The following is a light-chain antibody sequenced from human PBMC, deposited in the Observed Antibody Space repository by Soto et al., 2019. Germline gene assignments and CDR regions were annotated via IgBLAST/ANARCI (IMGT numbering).Light chain of an antibody. J-gene: IGLJ3*02. V-gene: IGLV2-14*01. Sequence: QSALAQPASVSGSPGQSITISCTGASSDVGGYNYVSWYQQHPGKAPRLIIYEVTNRPSGLSNRFSGSKSGSTAYLTISGLQTEDEADYYCQAWGTGGVFGGGTKLTVL. CDR2: EVT. CDR3: QAWGTGGV. CDR1: SSDVGGYNY.